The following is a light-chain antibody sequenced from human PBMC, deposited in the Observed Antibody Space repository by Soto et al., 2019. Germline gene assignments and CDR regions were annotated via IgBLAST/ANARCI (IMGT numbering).Light chain of an antibody. CDR1: QSVTTY. V-gene: IGKV3-11*01. CDR3: QQRSNWPIT. J-gene: IGKJ5*01. Sequence: EIVLTQSPATLSLSPGERATLSCRASQSVTTYLVWYQQKPGQAPRLPIYDASNRATGIPARFIGSGSGTYFTLTISSLEPEDFAIYSGQQRSNWPITFGQGTRLEIK. CDR2: DAS.